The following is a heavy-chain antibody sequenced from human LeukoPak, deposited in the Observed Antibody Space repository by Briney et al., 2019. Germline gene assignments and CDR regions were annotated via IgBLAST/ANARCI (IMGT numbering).Heavy chain of an antibody. CDR3: ARESIVGAIYYFDY. CDR1: GGSFSGYY. V-gene: IGHV4-34*01. Sequence: SETLSLTCAVYGGSFSGYYWSWIRQPPRKGLEWIGEINHSGSTNYNPSLKSRVTISVDTSKNQFSLKLSSVTAADTAGYYCARESIVGAIYYFDYWGQGTLVTVSS. J-gene: IGHJ4*02. CDR2: INHSGST. D-gene: IGHD1-26*01.